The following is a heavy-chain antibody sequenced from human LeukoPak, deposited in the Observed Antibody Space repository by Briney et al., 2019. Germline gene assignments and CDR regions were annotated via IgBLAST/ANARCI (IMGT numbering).Heavy chain of an antibody. D-gene: IGHD2-2*01. V-gene: IGHV1-2*02. CDR3: AREKGYCSSTSCSRAGYYYYMDV. CDR2: INPNSGGT. J-gene: IGHJ6*03. Sequence: ASVKVSCKASGYTFTGYYMHWVRQAPGQGLEWMGWINPNSGGTNYAQKFQGRVTMTRDTSISTAYMELSRLRSDDTAVYYCAREKGYCSSTSCSRAGYYYYMDVWGKGTTVTVSS. CDR1: GYTFTGYY.